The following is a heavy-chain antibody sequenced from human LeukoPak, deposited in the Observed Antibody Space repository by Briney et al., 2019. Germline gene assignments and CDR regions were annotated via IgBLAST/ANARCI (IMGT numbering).Heavy chain of an antibody. D-gene: IGHD2-2*02. CDR3: ARSSDCSRASCFTSYFDS. J-gene: IGHJ4*02. Sequence: SETLSLTCTVSGDSISSDNYYWGWIRQSPGKGLEWIGSIYYGGSPYYNPSLESRVTVSVDTSKSQFSLRLSSVTAADTAMYYCARSSDCSRASCFTSYFDSWGQGTLVTVSS. CDR2: IYYGGSP. V-gene: IGHV4-39*07. CDR1: GDSISSDNYY.